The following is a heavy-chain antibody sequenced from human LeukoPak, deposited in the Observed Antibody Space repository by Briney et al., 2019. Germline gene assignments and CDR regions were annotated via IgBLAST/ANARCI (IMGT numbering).Heavy chain of an antibody. V-gene: IGHV1-2*02. CDR3: ARENGDYPYYYYYYYMDV. J-gene: IGHJ6*03. CDR1: GYTFTGYY. D-gene: IGHD4-17*01. Sequence: ASVKVSCKASGYTFTGYYMHWVRQAPGQGLEWMGWINPNSGGTNYAQKFQGRVTMTRDTSISTAYMELSRLRSDDTAVYYCARENGDYPYYYYYYYMDVWGKGTTVTVSS. CDR2: INPNSGGT.